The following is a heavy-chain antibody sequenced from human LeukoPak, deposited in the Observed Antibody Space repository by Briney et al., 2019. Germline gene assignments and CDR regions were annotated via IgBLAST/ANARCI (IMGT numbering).Heavy chain of an antibody. D-gene: IGHD5-18*01. CDR2: ISSEGSST. CDR1: GFIFRSYW. CDR3: ARAYSYGSPYFDY. J-gene: IGHJ4*02. Sequence: GGSLTLSCTASGFIFRSYWKHWVRQAPGKGVVWVSRISSEGSSTSYADSVKGRFTISRDNAENTLYLQMNSLRAEDTAVYYCARAYSYGSPYFDYWGQGTLVTVS. V-gene: IGHV3-74*01.